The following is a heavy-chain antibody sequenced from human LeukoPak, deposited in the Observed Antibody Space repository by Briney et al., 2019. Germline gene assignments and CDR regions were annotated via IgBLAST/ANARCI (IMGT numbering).Heavy chain of an antibody. D-gene: IGHD6-13*01. CDR1: GFTFSSYA. J-gene: IGHJ6*02. V-gene: IGHV3-30-3*01. Sequence: GGSLRLSCAASGFTFSSYAMHWVRQAPGKGLEWVAVISYDGSNKYYADSVKGRFTISRDNAKNSLYLQMNSLRAEDTAVYYCARDWYSSSCMDVWGQGTTVTVSS. CDR3: ARDWYSSSCMDV. CDR2: ISYDGSNK.